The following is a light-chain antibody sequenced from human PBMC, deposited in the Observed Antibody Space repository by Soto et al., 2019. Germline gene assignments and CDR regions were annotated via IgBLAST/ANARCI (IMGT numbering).Light chain of an antibody. Sequence: DIRMTQSPSSLSASVEDRVTITCRASQSISTYLNWSQQRPGKAPKLLIYSASSLQSGVPSRFSGSGSGTDFTLTINSLQPEDFATYYCQQTYSSPWTFGQGTKVEIK. CDR2: SAS. J-gene: IGKJ1*01. V-gene: IGKV1-39*01. CDR1: QSISTY. CDR3: QQTYSSPWT.